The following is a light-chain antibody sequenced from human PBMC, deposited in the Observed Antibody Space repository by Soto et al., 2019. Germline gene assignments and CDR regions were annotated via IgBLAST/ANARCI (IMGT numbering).Light chain of an antibody. CDR2: GAS. J-gene: IGKJ1*01. CDR3: QQYNNWPLT. Sequence: EIVMTQSPATLSVSPGERATLSCRASQSVSSNLAWYQQKPGQAPRLLIYGASTRATGIPARFSGSGSGTVSTLTISSLQSEDFAVYYCQQYNNWPLTFGQGTKVDIK. V-gene: IGKV3-15*01. CDR1: QSVSSN.